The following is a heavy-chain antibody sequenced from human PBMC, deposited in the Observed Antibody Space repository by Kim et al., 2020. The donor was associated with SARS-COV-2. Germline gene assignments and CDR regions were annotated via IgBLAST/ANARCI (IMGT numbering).Heavy chain of an antibody. J-gene: IGHJ4*02. V-gene: IGHV3-21*01. CDR1: GFTFSSYS. Sequence: GGSLRLSCAASGFTFSSYSMNWVRQAPGKGLEWVSSISSSSYYIYYADSVKGRFTISRDNAKNSLYLQMNSLRAEDTAVYYCARGRIDYDILTSAILKSSLYDYWGQGTLVTVSS. CDR2: ISSSSYYI. CDR3: ARGRIDYDILTSAILKSSLYDY. D-gene: IGHD3-9*01.